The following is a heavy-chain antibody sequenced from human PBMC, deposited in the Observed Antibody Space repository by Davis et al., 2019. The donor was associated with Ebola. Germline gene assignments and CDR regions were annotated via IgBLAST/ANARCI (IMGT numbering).Heavy chain of an antibody. J-gene: IGHJ6*03. V-gene: IGHV1-18*04. Sequence: ASVKVSCKASGYTFTSYGISWVRQAPGQGLEWMGWISAYNGNTNYAQKLQGRVTMTTDTSTSTAYMELRSLRSDDTAVYYCAMSGYSPSINYYYMDVWGKGTTATVSS. CDR3: AMSGYSPSINYYYMDV. CDR2: ISAYNGNT. D-gene: IGHD3-3*01. CDR1: GYTFTSYG.